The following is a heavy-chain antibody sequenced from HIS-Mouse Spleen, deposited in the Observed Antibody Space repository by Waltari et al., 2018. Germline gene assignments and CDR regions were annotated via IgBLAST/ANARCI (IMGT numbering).Heavy chain of an antibody. CDR1: GGSISSSSYY. Sequence: QLQLQESGPGLVKPSETLSLTCTVSGGSISSSSYYWGWIRQPPGKVLEWIGGSYYSGGTYYNPSLKSRVTISVDTSKNQFSLKLSSVTAADTAVYYCARLAAAGTYWGQGTLVTVSS. D-gene: IGHD6-13*01. CDR2: SYYSGGT. V-gene: IGHV4-39*07. CDR3: ARLAAAGTY. J-gene: IGHJ4*02.